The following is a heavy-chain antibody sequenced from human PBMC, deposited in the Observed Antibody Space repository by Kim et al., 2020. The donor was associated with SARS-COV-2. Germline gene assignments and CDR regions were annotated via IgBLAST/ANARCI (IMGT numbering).Heavy chain of an antibody. J-gene: IGHJ6*02. CDR2: IYYSGST. V-gene: IGHV4-31*03. CDR3: AREYSYDFWSGYPPGGMDV. D-gene: IGHD3-3*01. CDR1: GGSISSGGYY. Sequence: SETLSLTCTVSGGSISSGGYYWSWIRQHPGKGLEWIGYIYYSGSTYYNPSLKSRVTISVDTSKNQFSLKLSSVTAADTAVYYCAREYSYDFWSGYPPGGMDVWGQGTTVTVSS.